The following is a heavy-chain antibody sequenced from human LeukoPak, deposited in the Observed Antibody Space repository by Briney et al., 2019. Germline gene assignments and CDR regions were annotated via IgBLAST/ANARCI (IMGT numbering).Heavy chain of an antibody. V-gene: IGHV3-23*01. Sequence: GGSLRLSCAASGFTFSSYAMSWVRQAPGKGLEWVSAISGSGGSTYYADSVKGRFTISRDNSKNTLYLQMNSLRAEDTAVYYCAKALGYCSSTSCPEPRDAFDIWGQGTMVTVSS. CDR2: ISGSGGST. D-gene: IGHD2-2*01. CDR1: GFTFSSYA. CDR3: AKALGYCSSTSCPEPRDAFDI. J-gene: IGHJ3*02.